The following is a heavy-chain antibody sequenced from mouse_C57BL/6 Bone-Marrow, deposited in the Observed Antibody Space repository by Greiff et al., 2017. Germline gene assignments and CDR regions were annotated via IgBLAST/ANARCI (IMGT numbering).Heavy chain of an antibody. V-gene: IGHV1-85*01. CDR3: ARGYGSSYWYFDV. D-gene: IGHD1-1*01. J-gene: IGHJ1*03. Sequence: VQLVESGPELVKPGASVKLSCKASGYTFTSYDINWVKQRPGQGLEWIGWIYPRDGSTKYNEKFKGKATLTVDTSSSTAYMELHSLTSEDSAVYVCARGYGSSYWYFDVWGTGTTVTVSS. CDR2: IYPRDGST. CDR1: GYTFTSYD.